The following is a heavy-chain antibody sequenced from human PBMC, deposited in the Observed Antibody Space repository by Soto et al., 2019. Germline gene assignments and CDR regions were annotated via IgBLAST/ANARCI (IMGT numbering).Heavy chain of an antibody. D-gene: IGHD3-10*01. CDR1: GFTFSNFD. Sequence: TGGSLRLSCAASGFTFSNFDMSWVRQAPGKGLEWVSTISSSGNTYHAESVKGRFTISRDVSKNTLFLQMNSLRAEDTAVYYCARDPRPHSGSPLNWFDPWGQGTLVTVSS. CDR2: ISSSGNT. J-gene: IGHJ5*02. V-gene: IGHV3-23*01. CDR3: ARDPRPHSGSPLNWFDP.